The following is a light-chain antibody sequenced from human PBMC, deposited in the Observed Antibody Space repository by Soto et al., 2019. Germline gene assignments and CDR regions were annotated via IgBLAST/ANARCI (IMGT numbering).Light chain of an antibody. V-gene: IGKV2-28*01. CDR1: QSLLHTNGYNY. CDR2: LGS. Sequence: DIVMTQSPLSLPVTPGEPASISCRSSQSLLHTNGYNYLDWYLQKPGQSPQLLIYLGSNRASGVPDRFSGSGSGTVFTLKISRVGAEDVGVYYCMQGLQTLYTFGQGNKLEIK. CDR3: MQGLQTLYT. J-gene: IGKJ2*01.